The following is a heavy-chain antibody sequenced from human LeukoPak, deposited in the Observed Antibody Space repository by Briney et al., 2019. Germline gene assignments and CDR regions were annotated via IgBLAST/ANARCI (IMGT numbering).Heavy chain of an antibody. CDR2: INHSGST. CDR1: GFTFSSYG. D-gene: IGHD3-22*01. Sequence: PGGSLRLSCAASGFTFSSYGMSWVRQAPGKGLEWIGEINHSGSTNYNPSLKSRVTISADTSKNQFSLKLSSVTAADTAVYYCARGYYYDSSGYYSFDYWGQGTLVTVSS. J-gene: IGHJ4*02. CDR3: ARGYYYDSSGYYSFDY. V-gene: IGHV4-34*01.